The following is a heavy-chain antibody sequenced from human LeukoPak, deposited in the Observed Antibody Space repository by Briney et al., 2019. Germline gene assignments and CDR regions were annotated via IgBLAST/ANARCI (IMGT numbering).Heavy chain of an antibody. J-gene: IGHJ6*03. CDR1: GYSISRGYY. CDR3: ARVGDSTAYYYGSSYYYYMDV. V-gene: IGHV4-38-2*01. CDR2: IYHSGTT. Sequence: SETLSLTCAVSGYSISRGYYWGWIRQPPGKWLEGIGRIYHSGTTYYNPSLKSRVTISVDRSKNQFSLKPISVTAADTAVYYCARVGDSTAYYYGSSYYYYMDVWGKGTTVTVSS. D-gene: IGHD3-22*01.